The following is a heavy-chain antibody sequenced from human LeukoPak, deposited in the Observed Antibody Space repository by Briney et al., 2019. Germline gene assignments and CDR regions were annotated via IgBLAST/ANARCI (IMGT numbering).Heavy chain of an antibody. CDR2: ISSGSSTI. D-gene: IGHD6-25*01. V-gene: IGHV3-48*04. J-gene: IGHJ6*03. CDR3: ARFAAGGSYYYYMDV. CDR1: GFTFNTYS. Sequence: GGSLRLSCAASGFTFNTYSMNWVRQAPGKGLEWVSYISSGSSTIYYADSVKGRFTISRDNAENSLYLQMNSLRAEDTAVYYCARFAAGGSYYYYMDVWGKGTTVTVSS.